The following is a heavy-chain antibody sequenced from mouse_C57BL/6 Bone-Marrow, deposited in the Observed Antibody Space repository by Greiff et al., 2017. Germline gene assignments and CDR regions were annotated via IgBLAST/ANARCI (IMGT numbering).Heavy chain of an antibody. V-gene: IGHV2-9*01. J-gene: IGHJ3*01. CDR2: IWGGGST. D-gene: IGHD2-2*01. CDR3: AKHKGGCDGN. CDR1: GFSLTSYG. Sequence: VKLMESGPGLVAPSPSLSISCTVSGFSLTSYGVDWVRQPPGKGLEWLGVIWGGGSTNYNSALMSRVSISKDNSNSHVFLKMNSRQTDDKAMYYCAKHKGGCDGNWGQGTLITVSA.